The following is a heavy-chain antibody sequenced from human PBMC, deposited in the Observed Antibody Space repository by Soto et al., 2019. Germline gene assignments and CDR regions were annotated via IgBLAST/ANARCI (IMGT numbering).Heavy chain of an antibody. Sequence: GGSLRLSCAASGFTVSSNYMSWVRQAPGKGLEWVSVIYSGGSTYYADSVKGRFTISRDNSKNTLYLKMNSLRAEETAVYYCARVKGPSRPIWRHTNWFDPWGQGTLVTVSS. CDR1: GFTVSSNY. CDR2: IYSGGST. V-gene: IGHV3-53*01. D-gene: IGHD1-1*01. CDR3: ARVKGPSRPIWRHTNWFDP. J-gene: IGHJ5*02.